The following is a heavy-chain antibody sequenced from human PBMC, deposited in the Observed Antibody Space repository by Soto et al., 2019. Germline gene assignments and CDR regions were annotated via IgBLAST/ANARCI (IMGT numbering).Heavy chain of an antibody. V-gene: IGHV4-61*01. J-gene: IGHJ6*02. D-gene: IGHD5-12*01. CDR1: GGSVSSGSYY. CDR2: IYYSGST. CDR3: ARETTRDGYTYAYYYSGMDV. Sequence: SETLSLTCTVSGGSVSSGSYYWSWIRQPPGKGLEWIGYIYYSGSTNYNPSLKSRGTISVDTSKNQFSLKLSSVTAADTAVYYCARETTRDGYTYAYYYSGMDVWGHGTTVTVSS.